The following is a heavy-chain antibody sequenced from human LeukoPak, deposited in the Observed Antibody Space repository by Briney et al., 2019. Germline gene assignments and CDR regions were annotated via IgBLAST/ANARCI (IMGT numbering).Heavy chain of an antibody. D-gene: IGHD3-22*01. V-gene: IGHV4-39*07. CDR3: ATDYSDVGGVDY. J-gene: IGHJ4*02. CDR1: GGSISSSSYY. Sequence: SETLSLTCTVSGGSISSSSYYWGWIRQPPGKGLEWIGEIYHSGSTSYNPSLKSRVTISVDKSKNQISLNLNSVTAADTAVYYCATDYSDVGGVDYWGQGTLVTVSS. CDR2: IYHSGST.